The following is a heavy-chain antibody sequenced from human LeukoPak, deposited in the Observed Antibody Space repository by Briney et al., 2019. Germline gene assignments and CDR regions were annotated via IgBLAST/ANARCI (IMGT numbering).Heavy chain of an antibody. Sequence: GGSLGLSCAASGFTVSSNYMSWVRQAPGKGLEWVSVIYSGGSTYYADSVKGRFTISRDNSKNTLYLQMNSLRAEDTAVYYCAREITMVRGSYYYYYGMDVWGKGTTVTVSS. J-gene: IGHJ6*04. CDR2: IYSGGST. D-gene: IGHD3-10*01. CDR3: AREITMVRGSYYYYYGMDV. CDR1: GFTVSSNY. V-gene: IGHV3-53*01.